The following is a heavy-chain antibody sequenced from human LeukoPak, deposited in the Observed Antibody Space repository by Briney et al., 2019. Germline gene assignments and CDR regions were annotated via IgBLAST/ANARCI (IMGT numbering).Heavy chain of an antibody. CDR2: IYYSGST. J-gene: IGHJ3*02. CDR1: GGSISSYY. CDR3: ARDAPYYDYVWGSYRYTEDAFDI. V-gene: IGHV4-59*12. Sequence: SETLSLTCTVSGGSISSYYWSWIRQPPGKGLEWIGYIYYSGSTYYNPSLKSRVTISVDTSKNQFSLKLSSVTAADTAVYYCARDAPYYDYVWGSYRYTEDAFDIWGQGTMVTVSS. D-gene: IGHD3-16*02.